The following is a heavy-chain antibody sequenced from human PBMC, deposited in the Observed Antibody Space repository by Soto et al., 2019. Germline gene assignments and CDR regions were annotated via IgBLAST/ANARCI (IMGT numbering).Heavy chain of an antibody. V-gene: IGHV1-3*01. CDR2: INVGNGNT. Sequence: ASVKVSCKASGCTFTTYAMHWVRQAPGQRLEWMGWINVGNGNTKYSQKFQGRVTITRDTSASTAHMELSSLRSEDTAVYYCAYDSSGYLDYWGQGTLVTVSS. D-gene: IGHD3-22*01. CDR1: GCTFTTYA. J-gene: IGHJ4*02. CDR3: AYDSSGYLDY.